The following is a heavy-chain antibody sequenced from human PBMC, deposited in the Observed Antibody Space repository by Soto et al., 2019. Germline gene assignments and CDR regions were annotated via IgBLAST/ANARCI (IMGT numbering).Heavy chain of an antibody. Sequence: QVQLVESGGGVVQPGRSLRLSCAASGFTFSSYAMHWVRQAPGKGLEWVAVISYDGSNKYYADSVKGRFTISRDNSKNTLYLQMNTLRAEDTAVYYCARAPPDAYDSSGYYDYWGQGTLVPXS. D-gene: IGHD3-22*01. J-gene: IGHJ4*02. V-gene: IGHV3-30-3*01. CDR2: ISYDGSNK. CDR3: ARAPPDAYDSSGYYDY. CDR1: GFTFSSYA.